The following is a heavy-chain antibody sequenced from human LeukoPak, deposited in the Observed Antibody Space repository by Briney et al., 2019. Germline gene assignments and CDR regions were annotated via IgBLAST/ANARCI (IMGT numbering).Heavy chain of an antibody. J-gene: IGHJ6*04. V-gene: IGHV3-30*09. D-gene: IGHD3-10*01. CDR2: ISYDGSNK. CDR3: ARDQGSGIYYYGMDV. CDR1: GFTFSSYA. Sequence: GSLRLSCAASGFTFSSYAMHWVRQAPGKGLEWVAVISYDGSNKYYADTVKGRFAISRDNSKSTLYLQMNSLRAEDTAVYYCARDQGSGIYYYGMDVWGKGTTVTVSS.